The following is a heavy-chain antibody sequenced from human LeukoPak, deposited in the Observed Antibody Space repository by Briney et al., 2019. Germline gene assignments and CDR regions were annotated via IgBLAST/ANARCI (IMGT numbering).Heavy chain of an antibody. Sequence: ASVKASCKASGYTFTSYAMHWVRQAPGQRLEWMGWINAGNGNTKYSQKFQGRVTITRDTSASTAYMELSSLRSEDTAVYYCAASPTIYGMDVWGQGTTVTVSS. D-gene: IGHD1-14*01. J-gene: IGHJ6*02. CDR2: INAGNGNT. CDR3: AASPTIYGMDV. V-gene: IGHV1-3*01. CDR1: GYTFTSYA.